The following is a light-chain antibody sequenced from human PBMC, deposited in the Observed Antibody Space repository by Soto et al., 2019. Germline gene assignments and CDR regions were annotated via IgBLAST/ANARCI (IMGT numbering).Light chain of an antibody. CDR3: QQYSSYSPLT. J-gene: IGKJ4*01. Sequence: DIQMTQSPSTLSASVGDRVTITCRASQSISRSLAWYQQKPGKAPKLLIYKASSLESGVPSRFSGSGSGTEFTRTISSLQPDDFATYHCQQYSSYSPLTFGGGTKVEIK. CDR2: KAS. V-gene: IGKV1-5*03. CDR1: QSISRS.